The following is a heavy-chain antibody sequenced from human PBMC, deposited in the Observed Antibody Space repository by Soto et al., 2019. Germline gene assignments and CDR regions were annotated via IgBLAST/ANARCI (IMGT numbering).Heavy chain of an antibody. D-gene: IGHD2-15*01. CDR1: GGTFSSYA. J-gene: IGHJ6*02. CDR2: IIPIFGTA. Sequence: SVKVSCKASGGTFSSYAMSWVRQAPGQGLEWMGGIIPIFGTANYAQKFQGRVTITADESTSTAYMELSSLRSEDTAVYYCARGGLLYYYYAMDVWGQGTTVTAP. CDR3: ARGGLLYYYYAMDV. V-gene: IGHV1-69*13.